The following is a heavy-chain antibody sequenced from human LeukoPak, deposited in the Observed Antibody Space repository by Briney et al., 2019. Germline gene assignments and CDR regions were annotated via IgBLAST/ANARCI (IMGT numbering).Heavy chain of an antibody. CDR2: ISAYNGNT. V-gene: IGHV1-18*01. CDR1: GYTFTSYG. Sequence: ASVKVSCKASGYTFTSYGISWVRQAPGQGLEWMGWISAYNGNTNYAQKLQGRVTMTIDTSTSTAYMELRSLRSDDTAVYYCARIFRITIFGVVINNWFDPWGQGTLVTVSS. J-gene: IGHJ5*02. D-gene: IGHD3-3*01. CDR3: ARIFRITIFGVVINNWFDP.